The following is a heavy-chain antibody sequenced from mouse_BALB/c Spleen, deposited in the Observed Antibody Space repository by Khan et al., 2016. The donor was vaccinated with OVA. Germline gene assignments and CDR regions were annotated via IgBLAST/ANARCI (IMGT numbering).Heavy chain of an antibody. J-gene: IGHJ3*01. Sequence: EVQLQESGPSLVQPSQTLSLTCSVTGDSISSGYWSWIRKFPGHKLEYMGYMISSGYTYYNPSLKSRISITRHTSKNQYYLQLNSVTTEDTATYYCARSTYRYAFAYWGQGTLVTVSA. CDR1: GDSISSGY. CDR2: MISSGYT. D-gene: IGHD2-14*01. V-gene: IGHV3-8*02. CDR3: ARSTYRYAFAY.